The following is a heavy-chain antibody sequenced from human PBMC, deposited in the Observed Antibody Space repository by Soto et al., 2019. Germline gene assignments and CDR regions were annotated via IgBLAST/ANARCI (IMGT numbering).Heavy chain of an antibody. CDR3: ARIIGYCRNNDCSWTFDI. CDR2: FYPGDSTS. V-gene: IGHV5-51*01. D-gene: IGHD2-2*03. Sequence: PGESLKISCKTSGYSFISYWVAWVRQQPGKGLEWMGTFYPGDSTSTYSPSFQGQVTISVDKSISTAYLHLSSLKASDTAMYYCARIIGYCRNNDCSWTFDIWGQGTTVTVS. J-gene: IGHJ3*02. CDR1: GYSFISYW.